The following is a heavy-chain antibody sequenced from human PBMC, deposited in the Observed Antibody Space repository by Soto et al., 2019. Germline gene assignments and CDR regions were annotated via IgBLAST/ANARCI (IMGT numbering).Heavy chain of an antibody. CDR2: IYWNDDE. Sequence: SGPTLVNPTQTLTLTCTFSGFSLDTNGVGVGWIRQPPGKALEWLALIYWNDDERYSPPLKSRLTITKDTSKNQVVLTMTNMDPVDTATYYCAHRPSWCSIGTRCFDYWGQGTRVTVSS. CDR1: GFSLDTNGVG. J-gene: IGHJ4*02. CDR3: AHRPSWCSIGTRCFDY. D-gene: IGHD6-19*01. V-gene: IGHV2-5*01.